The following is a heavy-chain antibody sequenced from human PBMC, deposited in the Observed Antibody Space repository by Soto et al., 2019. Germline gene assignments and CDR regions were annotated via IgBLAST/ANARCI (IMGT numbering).Heavy chain of an antibody. CDR1: GGSISSNY. CDR3: ARLRVVVGTSDWFDP. CDR2: IYNSGST. V-gene: IGHV4-59*08. D-gene: IGHD2-15*01. J-gene: IGHJ5*02. Sequence: SETLSLTCTVSGGSISSNYWSWIRQPPGKGLEWIGYIYNSGSTNYNPSLKSRVTISVDTSKNQFSLKWSSVTAADTAVYYCARLRVVVGTSDWFDPWGQGTLVTVSS.